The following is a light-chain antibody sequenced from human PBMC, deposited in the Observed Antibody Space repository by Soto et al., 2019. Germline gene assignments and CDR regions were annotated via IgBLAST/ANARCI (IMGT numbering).Light chain of an antibody. Sequence: EIVLTQSPATLSLSPGERATLSCRASQSVSTYLAWYQQKPGQAPRLLIYDASIRATGIPARFSGSGSGTAFTLTISSLAPEDFAVYYCQQRSSWPPSLTFGGGTKVEIK. CDR2: DAS. CDR1: QSVSTY. CDR3: QQRSSWPPSLT. J-gene: IGKJ4*01. V-gene: IGKV3-11*01.